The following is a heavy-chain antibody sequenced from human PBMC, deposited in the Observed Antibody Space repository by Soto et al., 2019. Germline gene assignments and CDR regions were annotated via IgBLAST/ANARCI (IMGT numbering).Heavy chain of an antibody. J-gene: IGHJ4*02. CDR3: AKSPLRITMIVVVVFDY. Sequence: GGSLRLSCAASGFTFSSYAMSWVRQAPGKGLEWVSAISGSGGSTYYADSVKGRFTISRDNSKNTLYLQMNSLRAEDTAVYYCAKSPLRITMIVVVVFDYWGQGTLVTVSS. CDR1: GFTFSSYA. V-gene: IGHV3-23*01. D-gene: IGHD3-22*01. CDR2: ISGSGGST.